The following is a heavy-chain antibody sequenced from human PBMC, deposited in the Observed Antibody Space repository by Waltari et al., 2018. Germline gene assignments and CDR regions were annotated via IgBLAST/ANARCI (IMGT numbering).Heavy chain of an antibody. V-gene: IGHV3-30*01. D-gene: IGHD6-13*01. CDR3: ARTLTRITAVGMGGSVGY. CDR2: RSYDGNNK. J-gene: IGHJ4*02. CDR1: GFTFSNYA. Sequence: QVQLVESGGGVVQPGRSLSLPCAASGFTFSNYALHWVRQAPGKGLEWVAIRSYDGNNKSYADSVKGRFTISRDNSKNTLYLQMNSLRAEDTAVYYCARTLTRITAVGMGGSVGYWGQGTLVTVSS.